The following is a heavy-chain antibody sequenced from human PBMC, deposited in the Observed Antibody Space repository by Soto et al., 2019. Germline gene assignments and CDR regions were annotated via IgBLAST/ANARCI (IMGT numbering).Heavy chain of an antibody. V-gene: IGHV3-11*03. J-gene: IGHJ4*02. CDR3: ARVLYSSARYYFDF. CDR2: ISSSGAKR. D-gene: IGHD6-19*01. Sequence: GGSLRLSCAVSGLTFSDYYMTWIRQAPGRGLEWVSYISSSGAKRKYADSVEGRFTISRDNAKNSLYLQMNSLRADDTAVYYCARVLYSSARYYFDFWGQGALVTVSS. CDR1: GLTFSDYY.